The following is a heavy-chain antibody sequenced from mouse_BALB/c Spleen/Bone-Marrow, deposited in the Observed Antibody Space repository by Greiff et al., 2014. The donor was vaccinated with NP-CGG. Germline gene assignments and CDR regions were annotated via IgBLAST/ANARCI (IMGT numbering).Heavy chain of an antibody. CDR2: INPSSGYT. CDR1: GYTFISYT. J-gene: IGHJ3*01. Sequence: VQLQQSGAELARPGASVKMSCKASGYTFISYTMHWVKQRPGQGLEWIGYINPSSGYTNYNQKFKDKATLTADKSSSTAYMQLSSLTSEDSAVYYCARFFYDYDGPWFAYWGQGTLVTVSA. CDR3: ARFFYDYDGPWFAY. D-gene: IGHD2-4*01. V-gene: IGHV1-4*01.